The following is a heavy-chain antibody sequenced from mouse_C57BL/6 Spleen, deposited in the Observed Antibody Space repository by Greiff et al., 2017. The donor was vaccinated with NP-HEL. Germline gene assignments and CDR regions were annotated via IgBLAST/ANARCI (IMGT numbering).Heavy chain of an antibody. CDR1: GYAFSSYW. CDR2: IYPGDGDT. V-gene: IGHV1-80*01. J-gene: IGHJ3*01. Sequence: QVQLKESGAELVKPGASVKISCKASGYAFSSYWMNWVKQRPGKGLEWIGQIYPGDGDTNYNGKFKGKATLTADKSSSTAYMQLSSLTSEDSAVYFCARARTYDYDAEFAYWGQGTLVTVSA. D-gene: IGHD2-4*01. CDR3: ARARTYDYDAEFAY.